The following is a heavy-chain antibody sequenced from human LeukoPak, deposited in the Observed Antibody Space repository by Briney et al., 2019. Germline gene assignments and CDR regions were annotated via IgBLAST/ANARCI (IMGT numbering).Heavy chain of an antibody. V-gene: IGHV1-69*13. Sequence: GASVKVSCKASGGTFSSYAISWVRQAPGQGLEWMGGIIPIFGTANYAQKFQGRVTITADESTSTAYMELSSLRSEDTAVYYCARDRGYCSSTSCSPNWFDPWGQGTLVTVSS. CDR1: GGTFSSYA. D-gene: IGHD2-2*01. CDR2: IIPIFGTA. CDR3: ARDRGYCSSTSCSPNWFDP. J-gene: IGHJ5*02.